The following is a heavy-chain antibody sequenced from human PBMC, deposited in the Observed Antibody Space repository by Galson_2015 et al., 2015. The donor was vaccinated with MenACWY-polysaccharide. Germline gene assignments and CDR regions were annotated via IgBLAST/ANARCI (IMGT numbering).Heavy chain of an antibody. CDR2: TTGSGGKI. D-gene: IGHD1-26*01. J-gene: IGHJ4*02. CDR3: AKGQRWELPLDS. Sequence: SLRLSCAASGFTFSSYAMSWVRQAPGKGLEWVSATTGSGGKIYYADSVKGRFTISRGNSKNTLFLQMNSLRVEDTAVYHCAKGQRWELPLDSWGQGTLVTVSS. V-gene: IGHV3-23*01. CDR1: GFTFSSYA.